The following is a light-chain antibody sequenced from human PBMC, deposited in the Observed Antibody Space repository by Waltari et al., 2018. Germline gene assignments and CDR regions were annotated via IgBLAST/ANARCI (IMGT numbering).Light chain of an antibody. Sequence: DIQMTQSPSTLSASVGDRVTITCRASQSIRSWLAWDEQKPGKAPKLLIYKASSLESGVPSRFSGSGSGTEFTLTISSLQPDDFATYDCQQYNSYSPYTFGQGTKLEIK. J-gene: IGKJ2*01. V-gene: IGKV1-5*03. CDR1: QSIRSW. CDR3: QQYNSYSPYT. CDR2: KAS.